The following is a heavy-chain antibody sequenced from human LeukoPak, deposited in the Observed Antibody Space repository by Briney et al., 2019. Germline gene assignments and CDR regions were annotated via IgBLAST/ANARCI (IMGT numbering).Heavy chain of an antibody. CDR2: IYYSGST. D-gene: IGHD3-10*01. J-gene: IGHJ2*01. CDR3: ARGLTRGYFDL. Sequence: SETLSLTCTVSGGSISGYYWSWIRQPPGKGLEWIGYIYYSGSTNYNPSLKSRVTISVDTSKNQFSLKLSSVTAADTAVYYCARGLTRGYFDLRGRGTLVTVSS. V-gene: IGHV4-59*01. CDR1: GGSISGYY.